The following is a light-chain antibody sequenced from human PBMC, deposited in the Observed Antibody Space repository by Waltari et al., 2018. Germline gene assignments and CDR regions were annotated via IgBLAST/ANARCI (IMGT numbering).Light chain of an antibody. V-gene: IGKV1-39*01. Sequence: DTHMTQSPSSLSSSVGDRVLITCLASQFVSNYLHWYQHKLRKAPKLLISAASSLQGGVPSRFSGSGSGTDFTLTISSLQPEDFATYYCQQTYTSPPEYTFGQGTKLEIK. CDR2: AAS. CDR1: QFVSNY. J-gene: IGKJ2*01. CDR3: QQTYTSPPEYT.